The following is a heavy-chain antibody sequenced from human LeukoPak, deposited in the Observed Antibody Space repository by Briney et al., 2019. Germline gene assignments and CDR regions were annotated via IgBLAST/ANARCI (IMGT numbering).Heavy chain of an antibody. CDR1: GGSISSYY. J-gene: IGHJ4*02. CDR3: ARRGPYSSSWYGDY. CDR2: IYYSGST. Sequence: SETLSLTCTVSGGSISSYYWSWIRQPPGKGLEWIGYIYYSGSTNYNPSLKSRVTISVDTSKNQFFLKLSSVTAADTAVYYCARRGPYSSSWYGDYWGQGTLVTVSS. D-gene: IGHD6-13*01. V-gene: IGHV4-59*08.